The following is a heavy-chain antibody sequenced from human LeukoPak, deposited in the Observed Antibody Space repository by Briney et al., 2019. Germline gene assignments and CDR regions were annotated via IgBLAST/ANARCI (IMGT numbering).Heavy chain of an antibody. Sequence: PGGSLRLSCAASGFTFSSYEMNWVRQAPGKGLEWGSYISSSGSTIYYADSVKGRFTISRDNAKNSLYLQMNSLRAEDTAVYYRAKGGMRYGSGSYSLDYWGQGTLVTVSS. CDR1: GFTFSSYE. CDR2: ISSSGSTI. J-gene: IGHJ4*02. CDR3: AKGGMRYGSGSYSLDY. D-gene: IGHD3-10*01. V-gene: IGHV3-48*03.